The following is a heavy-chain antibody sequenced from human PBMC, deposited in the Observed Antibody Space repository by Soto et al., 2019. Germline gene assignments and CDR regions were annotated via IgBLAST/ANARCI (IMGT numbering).Heavy chain of an antibody. Sequence: QVQLVESGGGVVQPGRSLRLSCAASGFTFSSYGMHWVRQAPGKGLEWVAVISYDGSNKYCADSVKGRFTISRDNSKNTLYLQMNSLRAEDTAVYYCAKEAAAGADDAFDIWGQGTMVTVSS. V-gene: IGHV3-30*18. CDR3: AKEAAAGADDAFDI. D-gene: IGHD6-13*01. CDR1: GFTFSSYG. CDR2: ISYDGSNK. J-gene: IGHJ3*02.